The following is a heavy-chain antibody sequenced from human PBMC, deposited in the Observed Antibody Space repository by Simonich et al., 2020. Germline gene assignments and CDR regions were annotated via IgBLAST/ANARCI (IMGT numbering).Heavy chain of an antibody. Sequence: EVQLVESGGGLVKPGGSLRLSCAASGFTFSSYSMNWVRQAPGKGRGVVSSISSRSSYIYYADSVKGRFTISRDNAKNSLYLQMNSLRAEDTAVYYCARGIVGASGAFDIWGQGTMVTVSS. CDR2: ISSRSSYI. CDR1: GFTFSSYS. V-gene: IGHV3-21*01. J-gene: IGHJ3*02. D-gene: IGHD1-26*01. CDR3: ARGIVGASGAFDI.